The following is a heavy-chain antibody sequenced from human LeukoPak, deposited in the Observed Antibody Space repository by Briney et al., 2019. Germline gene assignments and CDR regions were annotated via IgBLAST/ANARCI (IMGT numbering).Heavy chain of an antibody. V-gene: IGHV1-24*01. CDR2: FDPEDGET. D-gene: IGHD2-2*02. J-gene: IGHJ6*03. CDR1: GYTLTELS. CDR3: ATGRSYCSSTSCYNYYYMDV. Sequence: ASVKVSCKVSGYTLTELSMHWVRQAPGKGLEWMGGFDPEDGETIYAQKFQGRVTMTEDTSTDTAYMELSSLRSEDTVVYYCATGRSYCSSTSCYNYYYMDVWGKGTTVTVSS.